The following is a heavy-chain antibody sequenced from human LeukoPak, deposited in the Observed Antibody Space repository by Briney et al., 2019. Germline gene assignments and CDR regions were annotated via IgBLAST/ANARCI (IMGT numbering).Heavy chain of an antibody. J-gene: IGHJ6*02. D-gene: IGHD3-3*01. CDR3: ARDLSGRPYYDFWSGYPPGMDV. V-gene: IGHV1-69*13. Sequence: ASVKVSCKASGGTFSSYAISWVRQAPGQGLEWMGGIIPIFGTANHAQKFQGRVTITADESTSTAYMELSSLRSEDTAVYYCARDLSGRPYYDFWSGYPPGMDVWGQGTTVTVSS. CDR1: GGTFSSYA. CDR2: IIPIFGTA.